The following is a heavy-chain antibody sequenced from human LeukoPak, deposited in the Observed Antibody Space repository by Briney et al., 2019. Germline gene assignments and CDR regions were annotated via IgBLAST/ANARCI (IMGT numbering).Heavy chain of an antibody. J-gene: IGHJ4*02. Sequence: SETLSLTCTVSGYSISSGYYWGWIRQPPGKGLEWTGSIDHSGSTYYNPSLKSRITISVDTSKNQFSLKLSSVTAADTAVYYCARGYGNFDYWGQGTLVTVSS. CDR3: ARGYGNFDY. CDR1: GYSISSGYY. V-gene: IGHV4-38-2*02. CDR2: IDHSGST. D-gene: IGHD4-17*01.